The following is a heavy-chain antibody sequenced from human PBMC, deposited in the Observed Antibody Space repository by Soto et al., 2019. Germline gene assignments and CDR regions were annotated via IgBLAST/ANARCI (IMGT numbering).Heavy chain of an antibody. Sequence: EVQLLESGGGLVQPGGSLRLSCAASGFTFSSYAMSWVRQAPGKGLEWVSAVSGSGGTTYYADSVKGRFTISRDNSKNTLYLQMNSLRAEDTAVYYCAKGLWFGELPLDYWGQGTLVTVSS. D-gene: IGHD3-10*01. V-gene: IGHV3-23*01. CDR2: VSGSGGTT. J-gene: IGHJ4*02. CDR1: GFTFSSYA. CDR3: AKGLWFGELPLDY.